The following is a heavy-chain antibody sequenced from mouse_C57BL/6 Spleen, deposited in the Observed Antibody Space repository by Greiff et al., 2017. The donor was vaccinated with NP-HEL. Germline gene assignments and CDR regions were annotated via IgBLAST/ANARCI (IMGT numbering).Heavy chain of an antibody. D-gene: IGHD2-4*01. CDR1: GYTFTSYW. CDR2: INPSSGYT. Sequence: VQLVESGAELAKPGASVKLSCKASGYTFTSYWMHWVKQRPGQGLEWIGYINPSSGYTKYNQKFKDKATLTAEKSSSTAYMQLSSLTYEDSAVYYCARFDDYDVWYFDVWGTGTTVTVSS. V-gene: IGHV1-7*01. J-gene: IGHJ1*03. CDR3: ARFDDYDVWYFDV.